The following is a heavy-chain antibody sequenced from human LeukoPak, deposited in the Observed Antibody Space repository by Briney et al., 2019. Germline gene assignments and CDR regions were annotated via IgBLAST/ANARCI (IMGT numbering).Heavy chain of an antibody. CDR2: FSASDGSR. Sequence: PGGSLRLSCEASGFSFSSYGMSWVRQAPGEGLEWVSGFSASDGSRYYADSVKGRFTISRDNSKNTLYLQMNGLRAEDTAVYYCARGPSGYHNTGGQGTLVTISS. CDR1: GFSFSSYG. D-gene: IGHD5-12*01. CDR3: ARGPSGYHNT. J-gene: IGHJ4*02. V-gene: IGHV3-23*01.